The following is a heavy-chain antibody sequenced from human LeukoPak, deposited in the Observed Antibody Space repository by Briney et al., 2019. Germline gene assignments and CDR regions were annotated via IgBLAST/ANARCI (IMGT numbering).Heavy chain of an antibody. J-gene: IGHJ4*02. Sequence: GASVKVSCKASGYTFTGYYMHWVRQAPGQGLEWMGWINPNSGGTNYAQKFQGRVTMTRDTSISTAYMELSSLRSEDTAVYYCAREVSSSWFYYFDYWGQGTLVTVSS. CDR2: INPNSGGT. D-gene: IGHD6-13*01. V-gene: IGHV1-2*02. CDR3: AREVSSSWFYYFDY. CDR1: GYTFTGYY.